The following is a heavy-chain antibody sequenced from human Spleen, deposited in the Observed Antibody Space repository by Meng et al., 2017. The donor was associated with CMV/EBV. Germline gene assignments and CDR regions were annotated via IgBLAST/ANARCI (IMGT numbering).Heavy chain of an antibody. J-gene: IGHJ4*02. CDR2: IYQCRSH. CDR1: SSDF. V-gene: IGHV4-4*02. Sequence: SSDFGTWVRHDSGTGREPTGQIYQCRSHDYNPCLTSRITISINKVNIQFSLKLSSVTAADTSVYDCARIESRRILKYCGTNCSTSDYWGQGTLVTVSS. D-gene: IGHD2-21*02. CDR3: ARIESRRILKYCGTNCSTSDY.